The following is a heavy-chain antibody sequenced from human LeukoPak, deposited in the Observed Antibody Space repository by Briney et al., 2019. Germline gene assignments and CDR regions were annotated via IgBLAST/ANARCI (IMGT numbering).Heavy chain of an antibody. Sequence: PGGSLRLSCAASGFTFSSYGMHWVRQAPGKGLEWVAFIRYDGSNKYYADSVKGRFTISRDNSKNTLYLQMNSLRAEDTAVYYCAKAPYCSSTSSYTGGYLGQGTLVTVSS. V-gene: IGHV3-30*02. J-gene: IGHJ4*02. D-gene: IGHD2-2*02. CDR2: IRYDGSNK. CDR3: AKAPYCSSTSSYTGGY. CDR1: GFTFSSYG.